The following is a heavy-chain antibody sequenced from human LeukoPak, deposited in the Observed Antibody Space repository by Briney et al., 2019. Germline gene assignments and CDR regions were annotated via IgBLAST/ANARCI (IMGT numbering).Heavy chain of an antibody. D-gene: IGHD1-26*01. CDR2: IYYSGST. Sequence: SETLSLTCTVSGGSISSYYWSWIRQPPGKGLEWIGYIYYSGSTNYNPSLKSRLTISIDTSKKQFSLKLNSVTAADTAVYYCARWSSGNSLFDFWGQGTLVTVSS. CDR1: GGSISSYY. J-gene: IGHJ4*02. CDR3: ARWSSGNSLFDF. V-gene: IGHV4-59*01.